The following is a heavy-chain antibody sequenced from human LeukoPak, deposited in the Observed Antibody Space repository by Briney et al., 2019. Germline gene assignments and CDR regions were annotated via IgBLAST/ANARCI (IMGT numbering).Heavy chain of an antibody. V-gene: IGHV3-66*04. J-gene: IGHJ5*02. Sequence: PGGSLRLSCAASGFTFSSYWMSWVRQAPGKGLEWASVIYSGGNTYYADSVKGRFSISRDNSKNTVYLQMNSLRVEDTAVYYCARLVTGTTVINSGWFDPWGQGTLVTVSS. CDR3: ARLVTGTTVINSGWFDP. CDR1: GFTFSSYW. CDR2: IYSGGNT. D-gene: IGHD4-23*01.